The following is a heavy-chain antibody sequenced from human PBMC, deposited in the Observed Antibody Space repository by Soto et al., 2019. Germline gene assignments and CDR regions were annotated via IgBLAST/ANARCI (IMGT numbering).Heavy chain of an antibody. J-gene: IGHJ4*02. CDR3: TKFDYAWYVDY. V-gene: IGHV3-73*01. Sequence: PGGSLRLSCAASGFTFSGSAMHWVRQASGKGLEWVGRIRSKANSYATAYAASVKGRFTISRDDSKNTAYLQMNSLKTEDTAVYYCTKFDYAWYVDYWGQGTLVTVSS. CDR2: IRSKANSYAT. D-gene: IGHD4-17*01. CDR1: GFTFSGSA.